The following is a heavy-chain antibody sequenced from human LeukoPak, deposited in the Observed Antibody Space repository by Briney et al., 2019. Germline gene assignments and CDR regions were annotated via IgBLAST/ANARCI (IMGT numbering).Heavy chain of an antibody. CDR3: AKNRWGSVATPDS. CDR2: IRYDGSN. D-gene: IGHD5-12*01. Sequence: GGSLRLSCSVSGLSLSDYDIPWVRLAPGKGLEWVTFIRYDGSNSYAESVKGRFTISRDNYKNAVYMQMNSLAIEDTDIYYCAKNRWGSVATPDSWGQGTVVTVSS. V-gene: IGHV3-30*02. J-gene: IGHJ4*02. CDR1: GLSLSDYD.